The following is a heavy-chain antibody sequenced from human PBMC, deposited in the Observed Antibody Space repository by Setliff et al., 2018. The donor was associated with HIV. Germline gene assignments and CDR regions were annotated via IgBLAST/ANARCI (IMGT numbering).Heavy chain of an antibody. Sequence: PSETLSLTCSVSGDSVSSTDCLWGWVRQPPGMGLQWIVTLYNSEITNYNPSFKNRVTMSVDKSRNHFSPILNSVTAADTAIYYCVRASLPGNHVFFDYWGQGRLVTVSS. CDR3: VRASLPGNHVFFDY. V-gene: IGHV4-39*07. CDR2: LYNSEIT. CDR1: GDSVSSTDCL. J-gene: IGHJ4*02.